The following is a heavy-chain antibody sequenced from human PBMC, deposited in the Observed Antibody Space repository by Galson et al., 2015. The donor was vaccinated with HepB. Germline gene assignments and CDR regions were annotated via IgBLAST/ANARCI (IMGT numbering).Heavy chain of an antibody. V-gene: IGHV3-23*01. CDR1: GFTFSSYA. CDR2: ISGSGGST. Sequence: SLRLSCAASGFTFSSYAMSWVRQAPGKGLEWVSAISGSGGSTYYADSVKGRFTISRDNSKNTLYLQMNSLRAEDTAVYYCAKDRIRIRYADIKRGNERTEWFDPWGQGTLVTVSS. J-gene: IGHJ5*02. D-gene: IGHD1-1*01. CDR3: AKDRIRIRYADIKRGNERTEWFDP.